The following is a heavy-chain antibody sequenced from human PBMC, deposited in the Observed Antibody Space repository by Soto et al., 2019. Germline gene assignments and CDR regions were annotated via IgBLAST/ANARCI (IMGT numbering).Heavy chain of an antibody. J-gene: IGHJ4*02. D-gene: IGHD2-2*01. CDR1: GYTFTSYD. CDR2: MNPNSGNT. V-gene: IGHV1-8*01. CDR3: AADRPYCSSTSCSLSFDY. Sequence: ASVKVSCKASGYTFTSYDINWVRQATGQGLEWMGWMNPNSGNTGYAQKFQGRVTMTRDTSTSTVYMELSSLRSEDTAVYYCAADRPYCSSTSCSLSFDYWGQGTLVTVSS.